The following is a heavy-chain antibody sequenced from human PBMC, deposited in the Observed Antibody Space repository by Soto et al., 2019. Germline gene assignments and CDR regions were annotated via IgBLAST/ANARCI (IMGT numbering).Heavy chain of an antibody. CDR2: MTPNSGNT. Sequence: QVQLVQSGAEVKKPGASVKVSCKASGYNFIDYDINWVRQATGQGLEGMGWMTPNSGNTGYAQKFQGRVTLTRDISIGTAYMELSSLESEDTAVYYCARNPYSSGVFAPWGQGTVVIVSS. D-gene: IGHD6-19*01. J-gene: IGHJ5*02. CDR1: GYNFIDYD. V-gene: IGHV1-8*01. CDR3: ARNPYSSGVFAP.